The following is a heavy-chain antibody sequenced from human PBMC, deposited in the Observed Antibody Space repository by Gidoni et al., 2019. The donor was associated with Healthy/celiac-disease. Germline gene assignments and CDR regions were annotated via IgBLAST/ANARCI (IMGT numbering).Heavy chain of an antibody. CDR1: GYTFTGYY. J-gene: IGHJ3*02. V-gene: IGHV1-2*04. CDR2: INPNSGGT. CDR3: ARMLNSETGYSGYGTTYDAFDI. D-gene: IGHD5-12*01. Sequence: QVQLVQSGAEVKKPGASVKVSCKASGYTFTGYYMHWVRQAPGQGLEWMGWINPNSGGTNYAQKFQGWVTMTRDTSISTAYMELSRLRSDDTAVYYCARMLNSETGYSGYGTTYDAFDIWGQGTMVTVSS.